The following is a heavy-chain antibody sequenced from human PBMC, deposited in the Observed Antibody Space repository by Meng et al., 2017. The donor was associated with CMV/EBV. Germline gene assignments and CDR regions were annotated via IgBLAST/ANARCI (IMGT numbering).Heavy chain of an antibody. J-gene: IGHJ6*02. CDR3: ARGLGRKPHYYYYYGMDV. Sequence: LSLTCAVYGGSFSGYYWSWIRQPPGKGLEWIGEINHSGSTNYNPSLKSRVTITVDTSKNKFHLKLSSITAADTAVYYYARGLGRKPHYYYYYGMDVWGQGTTVTVSS. CDR2: INHSGST. CDR1: GGSFSGYY. D-gene: IGHD1-14*01. V-gene: IGHV4-34*01.